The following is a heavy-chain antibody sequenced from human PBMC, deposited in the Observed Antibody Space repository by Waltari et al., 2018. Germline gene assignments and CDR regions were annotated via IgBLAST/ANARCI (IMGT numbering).Heavy chain of an antibody. CDR3: AKSRGFEY. CDR1: GFTFSRLW. V-gene: IGHV3-7*01. D-gene: IGHD2-2*01. J-gene: IGHJ4*02. CDR2: INYDGSQK. Sequence: EVHLVESGGGLAQPEGSLSLSCGASGFTFSRLWMSWVRKTPGKGLEWVDNINYDGSQKYYVDSVKGRFSISRDNAKNSVYLQMNSLRVEDTAVYYCAKSRGFEYWGQGTLITVSS.